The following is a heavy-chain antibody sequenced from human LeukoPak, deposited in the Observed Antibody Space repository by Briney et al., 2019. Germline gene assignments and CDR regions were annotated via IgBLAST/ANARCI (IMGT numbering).Heavy chain of an antibody. CDR1: GFTFSNYL. D-gene: IGHD3-22*01. V-gene: IGHV3-7*03. CDR2: IKQDGSEK. CDR3: AQDRWIEVDAFDI. J-gene: IGHJ3*02. Sequence: GGSLRLSCAASGFTFSNYLMSWVRQAPGKGLEWVATIKQDGSEKYYVDSVKGRFTISRDNARNSLYLQMNSLRAEDTAVYYCAQDRWIEVDAFDIWGQGTMVTVSS.